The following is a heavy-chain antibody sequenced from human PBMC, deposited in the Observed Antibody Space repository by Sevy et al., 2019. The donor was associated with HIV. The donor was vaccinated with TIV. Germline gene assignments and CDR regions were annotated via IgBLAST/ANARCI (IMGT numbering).Heavy chain of an antibody. J-gene: IGHJ6*02. CDR2: ISYHGRDK. Sequence: GGSLRLSCVVSGISFTTSGMHWVRQAPGKGLEWVAVISYHGRDKFYAESVKGRSTISRDNSKNMLYLQINSLRAEDXXXXXXXXXXXGYNGMDVWGQGTMVTVSS. V-gene: IGHV3-30*03. CDR3: XXXXXGYNGMDV. D-gene: IGHD1-1*01. CDR1: GISFTTSG.